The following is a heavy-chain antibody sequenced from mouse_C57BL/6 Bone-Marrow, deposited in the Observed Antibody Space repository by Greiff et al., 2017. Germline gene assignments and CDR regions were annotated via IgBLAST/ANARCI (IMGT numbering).Heavy chain of an antibody. V-gene: IGHV1-53*01. CDR2: INPSNGGT. J-gene: IGHJ1*03. CDR3: ARSGDYYGSSPWYFDV. CDR1: GYTFTSYW. Sequence: VQLQQPGTELVKPGASVKLSCQASGYTFTSYWMHWVKQRPGQGLEWIGNINPSNGGTNYNEKFKSKGTLTVDKSSSTAYMQRSSLTSEDSAVYYGARSGDYYGSSPWYFDVWGTGTPVTVSA. D-gene: IGHD1-1*01.